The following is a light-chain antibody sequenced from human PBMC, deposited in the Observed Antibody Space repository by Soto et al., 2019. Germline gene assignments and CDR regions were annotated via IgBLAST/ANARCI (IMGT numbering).Light chain of an antibody. J-gene: IGKJ1*01. V-gene: IGKV1-5*03. CDR1: QTISSW. CDR2: KAS. CDR3: QHDNSYSEA. Sequence: DIPMTPSPSTLSTYVGDIVTITCRASQTISSWLAWYQQKPGKAPKLLIYKASTLKSGVPSRFSGSGSGTEFTLTISSLQPDDFATYYCQHDNSYSEAFGQGTKV.